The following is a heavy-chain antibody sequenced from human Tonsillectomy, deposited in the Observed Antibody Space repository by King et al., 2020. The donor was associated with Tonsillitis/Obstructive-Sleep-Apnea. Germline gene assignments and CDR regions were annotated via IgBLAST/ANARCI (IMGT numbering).Heavy chain of an antibody. V-gene: IGHV4-34*01. J-gene: IGHJ4*02. CDR1: GGSFSGYW. D-gene: IGHD3-10*01. CDR2: INHGGTT. CDR3: ARGDFGDSYYFDY. Sequence: VQLQQWGAGLLKPSETLSLTCAVSGGSFSGYWWTWIRQPPGKGLEWIGEINHGGTTNYNPSLKSRVTISVDTSKNHLSLKLNSLTAAETAIYYCARGDFGDSYYFDYWGQGTLVTVSS.